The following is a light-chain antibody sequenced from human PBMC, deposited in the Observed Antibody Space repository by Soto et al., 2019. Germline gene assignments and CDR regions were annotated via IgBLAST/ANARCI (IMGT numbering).Light chain of an antibody. CDR3: CSYAGTYIFAV. CDR2: DVR. V-gene: IGLV2-11*01. J-gene: IGLJ2*01. Sequence: QSVPTQPRSVSGSLGQSVTISCTGTNSDVGGYDYVSWFQHSPGKAPKLIIHDVRERPSGVPDRFSGSRSGNTASLTSSGLQPEDEADYYCCSYAGTYIFAVFGGGTKLTVL. CDR1: NSDVGGYDY.